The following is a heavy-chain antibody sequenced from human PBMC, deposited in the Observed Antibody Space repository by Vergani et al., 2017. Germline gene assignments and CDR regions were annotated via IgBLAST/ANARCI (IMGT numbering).Heavy chain of an antibody. J-gene: IGHJ3*02. Sequence: EVQLVESGGGLVKPGGSLRLSCAASGFTFSDYNINWVRQAPGKGLEWVSSISSCSSYLHYADSVKGRFSVSRDNARNSVYLQMNSLRAEDTAVYYCARERYYDYIWGSHIDALDIWGQGTMVSVSS. CDR3: ARERYYDYIWGSHIDALDI. D-gene: IGHD3-16*01. V-gene: IGHV3-21*06. CDR1: GFTFSDYN. CDR2: ISSCSSYL.